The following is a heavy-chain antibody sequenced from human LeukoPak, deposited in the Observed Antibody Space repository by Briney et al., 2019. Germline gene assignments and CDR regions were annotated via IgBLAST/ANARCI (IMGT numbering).Heavy chain of an antibody. Sequence: GGSLRLSCAASEFTFSTYHLNWVRQAPGKGLEWVAYISSSGRNSHYSDSVKGRFTISRDNSKNTLYLQMNSLRAEDTAVYYCAKDHSYSSSCIYWGQGTLVTVSS. J-gene: IGHJ4*02. CDR1: EFTFSTYH. CDR3: AKDHSYSSSCIY. V-gene: IGHV3-30*02. CDR2: ISSSGRNS. D-gene: IGHD6-6*01.